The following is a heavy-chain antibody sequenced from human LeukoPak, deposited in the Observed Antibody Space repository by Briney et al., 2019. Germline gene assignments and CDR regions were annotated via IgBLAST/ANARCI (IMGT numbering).Heavy chain of an antibody. CDR2: INPNSGGT. J-gene: IGHJ4*02. D-gene: IGHD5-12*01. Sequence: GASVKVSCKASGYTFTGYYMHWVRQAPGQGLEWMGWINPNSGGTGYAQKFQGRVTMTRNTSISTAYMELSSLRSEDTAVYYCASSIVATISVGFDYWGQGTLVTVSS. CDR1: GYTFTGYY. V-gene: IGHV1-2*02. CDR3: ASSIVATISVGFDY.